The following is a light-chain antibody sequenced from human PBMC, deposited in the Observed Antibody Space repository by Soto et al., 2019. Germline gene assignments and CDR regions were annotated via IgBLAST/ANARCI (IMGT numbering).Light chain of an antibody. V-gene: IGLV1-47*01. Sequence: QSVLTQPSSASGTPGQRVTISCSGSSSNIGSNYVYWYQQLPGTAPKLLIYRNNQRPSGVPDRFSGSKSGTSASLAISGLRSEDEADYYCAAWDDSLSVVYVFGTGTQLTVL. J-gene: IGLJ1*01. CDR1: SSNIGSNY. CDR2: RNN. CDR3: AAWDDSLSVVYV.